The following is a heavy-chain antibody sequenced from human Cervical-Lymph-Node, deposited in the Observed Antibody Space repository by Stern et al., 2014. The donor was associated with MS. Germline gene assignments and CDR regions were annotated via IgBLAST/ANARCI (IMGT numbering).Heavy chain of an antibody. D-gene: IGHD2-21*02. CDR2: IRGTPYGGTT. CDR3: TRTRVTDPFDP. CDR1: GFTFGDYG. Sequence: EVQLEESGGGLVQPGRSLRLSCTASGFTFGDYGMSWFRQAPGKGLEWVGFIRGTPYGGTTEYAASVKGSFIISRDDSKSIAYLQMNSLKTEDTAVYYCTRTRVTDPFDPWGQGTLVTVSS. J-gene: IGHJ5*02. V-gene: IGHV3-49*03.